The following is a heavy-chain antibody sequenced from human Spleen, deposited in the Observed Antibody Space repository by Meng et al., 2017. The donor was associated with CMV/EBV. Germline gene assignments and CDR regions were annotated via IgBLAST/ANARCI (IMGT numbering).Heavy chain of an antibody. CDR1: GGSISSYY. D-gene: IGHD5-24*01. CDR2: IYTSGST. CDR3: ASIPDGYNVYYYYGMDV. V-gene: IGHV4-4*07. Sequence: SETLSLTCTVSGGSISSYYWSWIRQPAGKGLEWIGRIYTSGSTNYNPSLKSRVTMSVDTSKNQFSLKLSSVTAADTAVYYCASIPDGYNVYYYYGMDVWGQGTTVTVSS. J-gene: IGHJ6*02.